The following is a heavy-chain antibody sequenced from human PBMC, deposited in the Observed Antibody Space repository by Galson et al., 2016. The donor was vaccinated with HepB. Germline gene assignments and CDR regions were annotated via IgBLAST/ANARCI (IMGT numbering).Heavy chain of an antibody. D-gene: IGHD4-17*01. V-gene: IGHV4-39*01. CDR2: IYYSGNT. CDR1: GGSITGSSYY. Sequence: SETLSLTCTVSGGSITGSSYYWGWIRQPPGKGLELIGSIYYSGNTYYNPSLKSRVTISVDTSKNQFSLKLSSVTAADPAVYYCARIGYGDYWAGIMDVWGQGATVTVSS. J-gene: IGHJ6*02. CDR3: ARIGYGDYWAGIMDV.